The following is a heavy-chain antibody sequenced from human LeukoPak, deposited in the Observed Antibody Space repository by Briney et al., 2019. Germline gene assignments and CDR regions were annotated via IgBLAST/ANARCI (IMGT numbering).Heavy chain of an antibody. V-gene: IGHV4-61*01. D-gene: IGHD6-19*01. CDR1: GGSVSGGSYY. CDR3: ARVRIAVAGHTLPSYFDY. J-gene: IGHJ4*02. CDR2: IYYSGST. Sequence: SETLSLTCTVSGGSVSGGSYYWSWIRQPPGKGLGWIGYIYYSGSTNYNPSRKSRVTISVDTSKNQFSLKLSSVPAADPAVYYCARVRIAVAGHTLPSYFDYWGQGTLVTASS.